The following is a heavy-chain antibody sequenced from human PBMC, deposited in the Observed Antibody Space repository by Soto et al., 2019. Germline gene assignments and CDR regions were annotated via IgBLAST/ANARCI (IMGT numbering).Heavy chain of an antibody. CDR3: ARGPDYEGCFDP. Sequence: QVRLVQSGAEVKKPGSSVKVSCKASGGTFSNYAIGWVRQAPGQGLEWMGGIILPFGTPNYAQKFQGRVTISADESMTTAYMELSGVSSEDTAVYSCARGPDYEGCFDPGGRGTLLTVSS. CDR2: IILPFGTP. D-gene: IGHD4-17*01. J-gene: IGHJ5*02. V-gene: IGHV1-69*12. CDR1: GGTFSNYA.